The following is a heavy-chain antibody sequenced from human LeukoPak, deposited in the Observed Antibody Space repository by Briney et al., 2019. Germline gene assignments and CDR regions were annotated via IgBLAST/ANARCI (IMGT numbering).Heavy chain of an antibody. D-gene: IGHD3-22*01. Sequence: SEPLSLPCAVYGGSFSGYYWSWLRQPPGKGLEWIGEINHSGSTNYNPSLKSRVTISVDTSKNQFSLKLSSVTAADTAVYYCARGWMIGGPDYWGQGTLVTVSS. V-gene: IGHV4-34*01. CDR1: GGSFSGYY. J-gene: IGHJ4*02. CDR2: INHSGST. CDR3: ARGWMIGGPDY.